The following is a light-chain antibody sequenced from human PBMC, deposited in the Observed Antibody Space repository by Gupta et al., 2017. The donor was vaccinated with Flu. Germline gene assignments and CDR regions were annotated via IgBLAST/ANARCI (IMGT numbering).Light chain of an antibody. CDR1: QSISSK. CDR3: QQYNNWPPGT. CDR2: GAS. Sequence: EIVMTQSPATLSVSPGERATLSCRASQSISSKLAWYQQKPGQSPRLLIYGASTRDTGIPARFSGSGSGTEFTLTISSRQSEDFAVYYCQQYNNWPPGTFGQGTKVEIK. J-gene: IGKJ1*01. V-gene: IGKV3-15*01.